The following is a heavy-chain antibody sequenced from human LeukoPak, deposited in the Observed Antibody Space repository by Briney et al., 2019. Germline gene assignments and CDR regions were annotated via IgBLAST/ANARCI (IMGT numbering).Heavy chain of an antibody. CDR3: ARDDDDYVWGSYRY. CDR1: GGSISSYD. Sequence: SETLSLTCTVSGGSISSYDWSWIRQPPGKGLEWIGYIYYSGSTNYNPSLKSRVTISVDTSKNQFSLKLSSVTAADTAVYYCARDDDDYVWGSYRYWGQGTLVTVSS. V-gene: IGHV4-59*01. CDR2: IYYSGST. D-gene: IGHD3-16*02. J-gene: IGHJ4*02.